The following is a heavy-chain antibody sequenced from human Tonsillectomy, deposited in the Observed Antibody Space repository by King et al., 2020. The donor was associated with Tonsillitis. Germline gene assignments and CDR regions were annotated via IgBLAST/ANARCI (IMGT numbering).Heavy chain of an antibody. Sequence: VQLQQWGAGLLKPSETLSLTCAVYGGSFSGYYWSWIRQPPGQGLEWIGEINHSGNTNYNPSLKSRVTISVDTSKNHFSLKLSSMTAADTAVYYCARGTACSSTSCYDYWGQGTLVTVSS. J-gene: IGHJ4*02. D-gene: IGHD2-2*01. CDR2: INHSGNT. V-gene: IGHV4-34*01. CDR1: GGSFSGYY. CDR3: ARGTACSSTSCYDY.